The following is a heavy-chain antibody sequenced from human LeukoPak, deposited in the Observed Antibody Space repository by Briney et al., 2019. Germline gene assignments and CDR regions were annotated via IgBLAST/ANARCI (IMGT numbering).Heavy chain of an antibody. Sequence: SETLSLTCTVSGGSLSSYYWSWIRQPPGKGLEWIGYIYYSGSTNYNPSPKSRVTISVDTSKNQFSLKLSSVTAADTAVYYCARGGSYYIYPFDYWGQGTLVTVSS. D-gene: IGHD1-26*01. V-gene: IGHV4-59*01. CDR1: GGSLSSYY. CDR2: IYYSGST. CDR3: ARGGSYYIYPFDY. J-gene: IGHJ4*02.